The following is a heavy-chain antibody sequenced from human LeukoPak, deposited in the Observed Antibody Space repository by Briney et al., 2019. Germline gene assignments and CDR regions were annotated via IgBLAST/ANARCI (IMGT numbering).Heavy chain of an antibody. CDR2: ISYDGSNK. V-gene: IGHV3-30*18. Sequence: GGSLRLSCAASGFTFSSYGMHWVRQAPGKGLEWVAVISYDGSNKYYADSVKGRFTISRDNSKNTLHLQMNSLRAEDTAVYYCAKQVYSGYDFDYWGQGTLVTVSS. CDR3: AKQVYSGYDFDY. D-gene: IGHD5-12*01. CDR1: GFTFSSYG. J-gene: IGHJ4*02.